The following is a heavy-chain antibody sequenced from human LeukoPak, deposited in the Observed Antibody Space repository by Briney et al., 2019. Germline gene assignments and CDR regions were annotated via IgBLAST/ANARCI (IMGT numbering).Heavy chain of an antibody. D-gene: IGHD4-11*01. V-gene: IGHV4-34*01. J-gene: IGHJ4*02. CDR2: INHSGST. CDR1: GGSFSSYY. CDR3: ARTDDYRIDY. Sequence: SETLSLTCAVYGGSFSSYYWSWIRQPPGKGLEWIGEINHSGSTNYNPSLKSRVTISVDTSKNQFSLKLSSVTAADTAVYYCARTDDYRIDYWGQGTLVTVSS.